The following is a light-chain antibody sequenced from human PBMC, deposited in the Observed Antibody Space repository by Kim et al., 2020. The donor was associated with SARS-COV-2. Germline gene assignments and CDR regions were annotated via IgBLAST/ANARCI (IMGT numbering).Light chain of an antibody. V-gene: IGLV4-69*01. CDR3: QTWGTVV. Sequence: LGASVKLTCTLSSGHSSYAIAWHQQQPEKGPRYLMKLNSDGSHFKGDGIPDRFSGSSSGAERYLTISSLQSEDEADYYCQTWGTVVFGGGTKLTVL. CDR2: LNSDGSH. CDR1: SGHSSYA. J-gene: IGLJ2*01.